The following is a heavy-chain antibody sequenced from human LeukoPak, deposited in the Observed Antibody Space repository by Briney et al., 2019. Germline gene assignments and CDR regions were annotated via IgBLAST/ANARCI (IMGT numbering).Heavy chain of an antibody. CDR1: GGSIGSSSYY. J-gene: IGHJ5*02. V-gene: IGHV4-39*01. D-gene: IGHD3-10*01. CDR3: ARRVLLWFGEGSGRWFDP. Sequence: SETLSLTCTVSGGSIGSSSYYWGWIRQPPGKGLEWIGSIYYSGSTYYNPSLKSRVTISVDTSKNQFSLKLSSVTAADTAVYYCARRVLLWFGEGSGRWFDPWGQGTLVTVSS. CDR2: IYYSGST.